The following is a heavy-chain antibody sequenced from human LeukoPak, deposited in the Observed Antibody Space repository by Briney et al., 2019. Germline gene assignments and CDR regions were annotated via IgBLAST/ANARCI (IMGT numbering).Heavy chain of an antibody. CDR2: IYYSGST. CDR3: ARSTGSTMFIDY. Sequence: SETLSLTCTVSGGSISSSSYYWGWIHQPPGKGLEWIGSIYYSGSTYYNPSLKSRVAISVDTSKNQFSLKLSSVTAADTAVYYCARSTGSTMFIDYWGQGTLVTVSS. J-gene: IGHJ4*02. V-gene: IGHV4-39*07. D-gene: IGHD3-10*02. CDR1: GGSISSSSYY.